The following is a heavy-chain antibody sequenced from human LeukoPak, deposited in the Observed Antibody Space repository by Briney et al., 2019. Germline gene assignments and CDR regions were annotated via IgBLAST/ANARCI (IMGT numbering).Heavy chain of an antibody. V-gene: IGHV3-48*03. D-gene: IGHD3-10*01. CDR1: GFTFSSYE. CDR3: ARGVGRASYYYYMDV. CDR2: IDSSGRTI. J-gene: IGHJ6*03. Sequence: GGSLRLSCAASGFTFSSYEVTWVRQAPGKGLEWVSYIDSSGRTIHYADSVKGRFTISRENAKNSLYLQMNSLRAEDTADYYCARGVGRASYYYYMDVWGKGTTVTVSS.